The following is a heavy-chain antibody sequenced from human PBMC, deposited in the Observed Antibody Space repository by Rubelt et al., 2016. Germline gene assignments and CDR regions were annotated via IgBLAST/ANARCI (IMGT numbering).Heavy chain of an antibody. CDR3: ASDYNYNWNYD. Sequence: EVQLVESGGGLVQPGGSLRLSCAASAFTFSSYSMNWVRQAPGKGLEWVSYISSSGTTVYYADSVKGRCTISRDNAKNSLYRQMNSLGAEETAEYYCASDYNYNWNYDWGQGTLITVSS. D-gene: IGHD1-7*01. J-gene: IGHJ4*02. V-gene: IGHV3-48*01. CDR1: AFTFSSYS. CDR2: ISSSGTTV.